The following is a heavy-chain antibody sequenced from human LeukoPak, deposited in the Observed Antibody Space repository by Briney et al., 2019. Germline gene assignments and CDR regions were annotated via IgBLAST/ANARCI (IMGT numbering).Heavy chain of an antibody. D-gene: IGHD6-13*01. CDR3: AKVEYSSSWYYFDY. V-gene: IGHV3-30*18. J-gene: IGHJ4*02. CDR2: ISYDGSNK. CDR1: GFTFSSYA. Sequence: PGGSLRLSCAASGFTFSSYAMSWVRQAPGKGLEWVAVISYDGSNKYYADSVKGRFTISRDNSKNTLYLQMNSLRAEDTAVYYCAKVEYSSSWYYFDYWGQGTLVTVSS.